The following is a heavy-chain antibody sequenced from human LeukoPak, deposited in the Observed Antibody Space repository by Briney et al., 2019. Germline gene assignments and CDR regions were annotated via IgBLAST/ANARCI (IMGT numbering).Heavy chain of an antibody. V-gene: IGHV4-4*02. CDR3: ARSPGYCSGGSCYSTPYFDR. J-gene: IGHJ4*02. Sequence: PGGSLRLSCTASGFTFSSYWMSWVRQAPGKGLEWIGHIYHSGSTYYNPSLKSRVSISADRSKNQFSLKLSSVTAADTAVYYCARSPGYCSGGSCYSTPYFDRWGQGTLVTVSS. D-gene: IGHD2-15*01. CDR1: GFTFSSYW. CDR2: IYHSGST.